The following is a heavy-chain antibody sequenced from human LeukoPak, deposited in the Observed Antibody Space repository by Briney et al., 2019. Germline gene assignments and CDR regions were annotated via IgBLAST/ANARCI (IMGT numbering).Heavy chain of an antibody. CDR1: GFTFSSYA. CDR3: AKDTYYYDSSGYYRNAFDI. V-gene: IGHV3-23*01. CDR2: ISGSGGST. D-gene: IGHD3-22*01. Sequence: LSGGSLRLSCAASGFTFSSYAMSWVRQAPGKGLEWVSAISGSGGSTYYADSVKGRFTISRDNSKNTLYLQMNSLRAEDTAVYYCAKDTYYYDSSGYYRNAFDIWGQGTMVTVSS. J-gene: IGHJ3*02.